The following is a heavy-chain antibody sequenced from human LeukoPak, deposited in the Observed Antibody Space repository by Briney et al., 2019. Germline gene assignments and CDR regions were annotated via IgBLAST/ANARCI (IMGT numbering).Heavy chain of an antibody. CDR1: GFTFSSYA. V-gene: IGHV3-30-3*01. D-gene: IGHD3-10*01. CDR3: ARVIPRITMVRGPFDY. Sequence: PGRSLRLSCAASGFTFSSYAMHWVRQAPGRGLEWVAVISYDGSNKYYADSVKGRFTISRDNPKNTLYLQMNSLRAEDTAVYYCARVIPRITMVRGPFDYWGQGTLVTVSS. J-gene: IGHJ4*02. CDR2: ISYDGSNK.